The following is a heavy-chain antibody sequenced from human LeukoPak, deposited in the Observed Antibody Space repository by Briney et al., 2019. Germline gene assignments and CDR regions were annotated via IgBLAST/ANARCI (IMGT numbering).Heavy chain of an antibody. V-gene: IGHV3-20*04. CDR1: GFTFDDYG. CDR3: ARISGSGIIYPSPFDY. D-gene: IGHD3-10*01. CDR2: INWNGGST. J-gene: IGHJ4*02. Sequence: GGSLRLSCAASGFTFDDYGMSWVRQAPGKGLEWVSGINWNGGSTGYADSVKGRFTISRDNAKNSLYLQMNSLRAEDTALYSCARISGSGIIYPSPFDYWGQGTLVTVSS.